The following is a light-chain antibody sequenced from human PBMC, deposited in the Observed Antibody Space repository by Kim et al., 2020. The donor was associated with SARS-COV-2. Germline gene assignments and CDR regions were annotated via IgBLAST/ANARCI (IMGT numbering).Light chain of an antibody. V-gene: IGKV1-39*01. Sequence: SVSIGGRVTITCRAGQIITTSLHWYQQKPGKAPKLLIYTTSSLQSGVPSRFSGSGSGTDFTLTISSLQPEDFATYYCQQSHSTPPTFGQGTKLEI. CDR1: QIITTS. CDR3: QQSHSTPPT. J-gene: IGKJ2*01. CDR2: TTS.